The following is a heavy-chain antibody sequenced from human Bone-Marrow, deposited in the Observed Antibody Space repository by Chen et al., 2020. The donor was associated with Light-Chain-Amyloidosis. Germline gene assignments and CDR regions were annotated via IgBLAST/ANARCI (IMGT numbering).Heavy chain of an antibody. CDR3: AHMRGSDYDYVCGSYRYAENFDY. CDR2: ISTTGST. CDR1: GASISSGPYY. Sequence: QVQLQESGPRLVKPSQTLSLTCTVSGASISSGPYYWSWIRQPAGEGLEWIGRISTTGSTSYIPSLKSRVTISVDTSKNQFSLKLSSVTAADTAVYYCAHMRGSDYDYVCGSYRYAENFDYWGQGTLVTVSS. J-gene: IGHJ4*02. D-gene: IGHD3-16*02. V-gene: IGHV4-61*02.